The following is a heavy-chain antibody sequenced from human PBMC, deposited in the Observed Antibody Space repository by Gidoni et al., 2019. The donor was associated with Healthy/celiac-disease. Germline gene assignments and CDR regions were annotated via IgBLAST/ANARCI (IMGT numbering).Heavy chain of an antibody. J-gene: IGHJ4*02. D-gene: IGHD4-17*01. Sequence: QLQLQESGSGLVKPSQTLSSTCVVSGGSITSGGSSWSWIRQPPGKGLEWIGYIYHSGSTYYNPSLKSRVTISVDRSKNQFALKLSSVTAADTAVYYCARYSDYGDYTGDYFDYWGQGTLVTVSS. CDR1: GGSITSGGSS. CDR3: ARYSDYGDYTGDYFDY. CDR2: IYHSGST. V-gene: IGHV4-30-2*01.